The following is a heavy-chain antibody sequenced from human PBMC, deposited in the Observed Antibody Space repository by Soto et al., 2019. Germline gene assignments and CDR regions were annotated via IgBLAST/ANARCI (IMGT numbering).Heavy chain of an antibody. J-gene: IGHJ3*01. CDR1: VLTIISPCYY. CDR3: AYGDAFDV. V-gene: IGHV4-39*01. D-gene: IGHD4-17*01. CDR2: VYHSGRT. Sequence: LDLTCTINVLTIISPCYYWGWIRQPPGKGLEWIGSVYHSGRTYYAPSLESRITISVDTSKNEFSLRLTSVTAADTAVYFCAYGDAFDVWGRGARVT.